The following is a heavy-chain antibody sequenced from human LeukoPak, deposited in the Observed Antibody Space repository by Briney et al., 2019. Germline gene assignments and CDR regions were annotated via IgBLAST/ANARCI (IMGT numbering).Heavy chain of an antibody. J-gene: IGHJ5*02. CDR2: INPSGGST. V-gene: IGHV1-46*01. D-gene: IGHD4-17*01. CDR1: GYTFTSYY. CDR3: ARDPLSDYGDSYNWFDP. Sequence: EASVKVSCKASGYTFTSYYMHWVRQAPGQGLEWMGIINPSGGSTSYAQKFQGRVTMTRDMSTSTVYMELSSLRSEDTAVYYCARDPLSDYGDSYNWFDPWGQGTLVTVSS.